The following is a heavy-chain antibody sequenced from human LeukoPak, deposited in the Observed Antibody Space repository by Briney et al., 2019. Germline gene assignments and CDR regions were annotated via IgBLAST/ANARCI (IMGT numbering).Heavy chain of an antibody. D-gene: IGHD1-7*01. CDR3: AKLLGTATRYDY. V-gene: IGHV3-7*01. CDR1: GFTFSSSW. Sequence: GGSLRLSCVTSGFTFSSSWMSWVRQAPGKGLGWVASINPDGSTRHHVDPLKGRFTISRDNAKKSLFLQMGALRAEDTAVYFCAKLLGTATRYDYWGLGTLVIVSS. J-gene: IGHJ4*02. CDR2: INPDGSTR.